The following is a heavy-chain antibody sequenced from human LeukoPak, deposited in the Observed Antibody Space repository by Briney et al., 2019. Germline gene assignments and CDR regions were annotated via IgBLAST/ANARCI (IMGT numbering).Heavy chain of an antibody. CDR1: GFTFSSYS. D-gene: IGHD3-16*02. V-gene: IGHV3-33*01. J-gene: IGHJ3*02. Sequence: QPGGSLRLSCAASGFTFSSYSMHWVRQAPGKGLEWVAVIWYDGRNKFYADSLKGRFTISRDNSKNTLYLQMNSLRAEDTAVYYCARVNRGDAFDIWGQGTLVTVSS. CDR2: IWYDGRNK. CDR3: ARVNRGDAFDI.